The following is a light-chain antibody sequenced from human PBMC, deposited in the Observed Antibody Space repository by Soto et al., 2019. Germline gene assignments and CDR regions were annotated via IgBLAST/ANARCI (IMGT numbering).Light chain of an antibody. CDR1: QSLSTNY. Sequence: EIVLTQSPGTLSLSLGERATLSCGTSQSLSTNYLAGYQQKPGQAPRLLIYDASSRATGIPDRFSGSGSGTDFTLTISRLEPEDFALYFCQQYDTSPWTFGQGTKVDIK. CDR3: QQYDTSPWT. CDR2: DAS. J-gene: IGKJ1*01. V-gene: IGKV3-20*01.